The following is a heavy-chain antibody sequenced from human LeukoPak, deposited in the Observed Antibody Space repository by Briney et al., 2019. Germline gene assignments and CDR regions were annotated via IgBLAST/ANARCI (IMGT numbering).Heavy chain of an antibody. CDR1: GGSITGTTYY. V-gene: IGHV4-39*01. Sequence: SETLSLTCTVSGGSITGTTYYWGWIRQPPGKEPEWIGSIYPSGDSYYNPSLKSRVTMSVDTSRNQFSLKLTSVTATDTAVYYFAGPDTNSRFAYWGQGTLVTVSS. J-gene: IGHJ4*02. CDR3: AGPDTNSRFAY. D-gene: IGHD2-8*01. CDR2: IYPSGDS.